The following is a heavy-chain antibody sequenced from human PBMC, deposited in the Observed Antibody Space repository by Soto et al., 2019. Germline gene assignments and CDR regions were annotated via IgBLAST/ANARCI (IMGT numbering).Heavy chain of an antibody. V-gene: IGHV4-30-4*01. CDR2: IYSSVST. D-gene: IGHD5-18*01. CDR1: AGFTNTDHYL. Sequence: SQTFPVRCTVSAGFTNTDHYLVCWIRQPQGKGLEWIGCIYSSVSTYYNPSLKSRVTISRDTSNNQFSLKLSSVTAADTSVYYWGRYNYGQLDHWAHGTLVT. CDR3: GRYNYGQLDH. J-gene: IGHJ4*01.